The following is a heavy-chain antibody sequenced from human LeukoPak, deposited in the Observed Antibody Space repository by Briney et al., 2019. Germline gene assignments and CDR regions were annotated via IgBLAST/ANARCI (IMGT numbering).Heavy chain of an antibody. J-gene: IGHJ5*02. CDR1: GFTFGDYA. V-gene: IGHV3-49*04. D-gene: IGHD5-18*01. CDR2: IRSKAYGGTT. CDR3: TRAVYSYGRRSWFDP. Sequence: PGGSLRLSCTASGFTFGDYAMSWVRQAPGKGLEGVGFIRSKAYGGTTEYAASVKGRFTISRDDSKSIAYLQMNSLKTEDTAVYYCTRAVYSYGRRSWFDPWGQGTLVTVSS.